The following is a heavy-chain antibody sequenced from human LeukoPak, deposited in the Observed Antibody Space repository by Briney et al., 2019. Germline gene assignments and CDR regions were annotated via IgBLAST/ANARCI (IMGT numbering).Heavy chain of an antibody. CDR3: ARDLELRGVDY. CDR2: INPNSGGT. Sequence: EASVKVSCKASGYTFTGYYMHWVRQAPGQGLEWMGWINPNSGGTNYAQKFQGRVTMTRDTSTSTAYMELSRLRSDDTAVYYCARDLELRGVDYWGQGTLVTVSS. CDR1: GYTFTGYY. V-gene: IGHV1-2*02. J-gene: IGHJ4*02. D-gene: IGHD1-7*01.